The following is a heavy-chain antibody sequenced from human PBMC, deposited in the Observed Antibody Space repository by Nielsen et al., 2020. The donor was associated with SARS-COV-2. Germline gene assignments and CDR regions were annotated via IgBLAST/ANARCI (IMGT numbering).Heavy chain of an antibody. V-gene: IGHV3-30*03. CDR3: ARDMTYDSSGYFWGAFDI. J-gene: IGHJ3*02. Sequence: WIRQPPGKGLEWVAVISYDGSNKYYADSVKGRFTISRDNSKNTLYLQMNSLRAEDTAVYYCARDMTYDSSGYFWGAFDIWGQGTMVTVSS. CDR2: ISYDGSNK. D-gene: IGHD3-22*01.